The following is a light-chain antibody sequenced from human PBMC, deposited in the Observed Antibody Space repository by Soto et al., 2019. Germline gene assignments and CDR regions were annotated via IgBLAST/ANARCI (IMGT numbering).Light chain of an antibody. CDR2: DAS. CDR3: QQYNSYLRT. Sequence: DIQMTQSPSTLSASVGDRVTITCRASQSISSWLAWYQQKPGKAPKLLIYDASSLESGVPSRFSGSGSGTEFTLTISSLQPADFATYYCQQYNSYLRTFGQGTKVDIK. V-gene: IGKV1-5*01. J-gene: IGKJ1*01. CDR1: QSISSW.